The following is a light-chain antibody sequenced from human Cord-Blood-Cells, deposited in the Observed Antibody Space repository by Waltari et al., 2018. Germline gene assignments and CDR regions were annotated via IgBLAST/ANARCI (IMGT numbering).Light chain of an antibody. CDR1: SSDVGGYNY. CDR2: DVS. J-gene: IGLJ2*01. V-gene: IGLV2-14*01. Sequence: QSALTPPASVSGSPGQSITISCTGTSSDVGGYNYVSWYQQHPGKAPKLMIYDVSNRPSGVSIRFSGSKSCNTASLTISGLQAEDEADYYCSSYTSSSTLVVFGGGTKLTVL. CDR3: SSYTSSSTLVV.